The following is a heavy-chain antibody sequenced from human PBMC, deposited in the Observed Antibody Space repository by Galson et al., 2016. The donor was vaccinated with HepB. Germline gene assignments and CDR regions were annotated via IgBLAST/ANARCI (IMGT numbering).Heavy chain of an antibody. J-gene: IGHJ6*02. CDR2: ISFDGSNK. Sequence: SLRLSCAASGFTFSTYAMHWVRQAPGKGLEWVAGISFDGSNKYYADSVKGRFTISRDNSKNTLYPQMNSLRPEDTAVHYCARSKGYYYYAMDVWGQGTTVTVSS. V-gene: IGHV3-30-3*01. CDR1: GFTFSTYA. CDR3: ARSKGYYYYAMDV.